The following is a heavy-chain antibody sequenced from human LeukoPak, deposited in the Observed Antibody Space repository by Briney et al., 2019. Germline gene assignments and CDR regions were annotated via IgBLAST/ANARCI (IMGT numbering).Heavy chain of an antibody. CDR2: ISGSGGST. D-gene: IGHD3-10*01. V-gene: IGHV3-23*01. Sequence: GGSLRLSCTASGFTFSSYAMSWVRQAPGKGLEWVSAISGSGGSTYYADSVKGRFTISRDNAKNSLYLQMNSLRIEDTGFYYCTRGMIRGVPDYIDYWGQGTLVTVSS. CDR3: TRGMIRGVPDYIDY. J-gene: IGHJ4*02. CDR1: GFTFSSYA.